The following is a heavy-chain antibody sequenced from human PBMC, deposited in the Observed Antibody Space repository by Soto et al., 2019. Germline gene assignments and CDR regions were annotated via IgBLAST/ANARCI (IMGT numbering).Heavy chain of an antibody. CDR1: GYPFPSFE. D-gene: IGHD3-16*01. CDR2: ISNAGSGST. Sequence: ASVKVSCKTSGYPFPSFEIHWIRQAPGQRPEWMGGISNAGSGSTKYSQKFQDRLTISGDKRATTVFMALSSLTSEDTAVYYCARDRLLWDYVWGNEFYGMDVWGQGTTVTVSS. J-gene: IGHJ6*02. V-gene: IGHV1-3*01. CDR3: ARDRLLWDYVWGNEFYGMDV.